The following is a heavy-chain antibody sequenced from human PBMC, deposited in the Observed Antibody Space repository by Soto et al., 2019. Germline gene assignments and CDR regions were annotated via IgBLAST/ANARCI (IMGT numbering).Heavy chain of an antibody. CDR2: IKSKTDGGTI. J-gene: IGHJ4*02. V-gene: IGHV3-15*07. CDR1: GFTFSYAW. Sequence: EEQLVESGGGLVKPGGSLRLSCAASGFTFSYAWMNWVRQAPGKGLEWVGRIKSKTDGGTIDYAAPVKGRFTISRADSKNTLYRQMNRLETEDTAVYFCTPVTMVRGPLRGQGTLVTVSS. D-gene: IGHD3-10*01. CDR3: TPVTMVRGPL.